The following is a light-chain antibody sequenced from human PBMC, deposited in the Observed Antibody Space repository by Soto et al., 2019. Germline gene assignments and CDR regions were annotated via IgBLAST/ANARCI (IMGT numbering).Light chain of an antibody. CDR2: GAS. Sequence: EIVLTQSPGTLSLSPGERATLSCRSSQSVSSSYLAWYQQKPGQAPRLLIYGASSRATGIPDRFNDSGSGTDFTLTISTLKPEDYAMEYRQQYSSSGYTFGQGTKLEIK. V-gene: IGKV3-20*01. CDR3: QQYSSSGYT. CDR1: QSVSSSY. J-gene: IGKJ2*01.